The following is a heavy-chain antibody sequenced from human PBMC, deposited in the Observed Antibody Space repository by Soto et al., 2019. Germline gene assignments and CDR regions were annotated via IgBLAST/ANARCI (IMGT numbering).Heavy chain of an antibody. D-gene: IGHD3-3*01. CDR1: GYTFTGYY. J-gene: IGHJ4*02. CDR2: INPNSGGT. V-gene: IGHV1-2*02. Sequence: GASVKVSCKASGYTFTGYYMHWVRQAPGQGLEWMGWINPNSGGTNYAQKFQGRVTMTRDTSISTAYMELSRLRSDDTAVYCCARGSYYDFWSGSDPGWGYFDYWGQGTLVTVSS. CDR3: ARGSYYDFWSGSDPGWGYFDY.